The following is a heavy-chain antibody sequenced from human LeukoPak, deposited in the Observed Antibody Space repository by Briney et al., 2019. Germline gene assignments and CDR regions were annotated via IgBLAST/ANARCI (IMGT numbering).Heavy chain of an antibody. Sequence: PSETLSLTCTVSGGSISSGDYYWSWIRQPPGKGLEWIGYIYYSGSTYYNPSLKSRVTISVDTSKNQFSLKLSSVTAADTAVYYCARSSLWGYYFDYWGQGTLVTVSS. J-gene: IGHJ4*02. CDR1: GGSISSGDYY. CDR3: ARSSLWGYYFDY. CDR2: IYYSGST. D-gene: IGHD3-16*01. V-gene: IGHV4-30-4*08.